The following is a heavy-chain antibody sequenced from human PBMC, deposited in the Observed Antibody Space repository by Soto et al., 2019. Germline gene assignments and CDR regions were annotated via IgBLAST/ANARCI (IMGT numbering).Heavy chain of an antibody. V-gene: IGHV3-21*01. J-gene: IGHJ4*02. Sequence: EVQLVESGGGLVKPGGSLRLSCAASGFTFRSYSMSWVRQAPGKGLEWVSSISSSSSYIYYADSVKGRFTISRDNAKNSLYLQMNRLRAEDTAVYYCARDIEQWLGQFDYWGQGTLVTVSS. CDR1: GFTFRSYS. CDR2: ISSSSSYI. CDR3: ARDIEQWLGQFDY. D-gene: IGHD6-19*01.